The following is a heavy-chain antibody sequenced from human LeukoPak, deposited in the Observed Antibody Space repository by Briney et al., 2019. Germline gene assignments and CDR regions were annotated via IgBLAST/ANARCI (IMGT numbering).Heavy chain of an antibody. V-gene: IGHV3-23*01. CDR2: ISGRDGST. CDR3: ARVRVGTTTGDTFDI. Sequence: PGGSLRLSCASSGFTFSSYAMSWVRQAPGKGLEWVSGISGRDGSTYYADSVKGRFTISRDNSKNTLYLQMNSLRVEDTAVYFCARVRVGTTTGDTFDIWGQGTMVTVAS. CDR1: GFTFSSYA. D-gene: IGHD1-26*01. J-gene: IGHJ3*02.